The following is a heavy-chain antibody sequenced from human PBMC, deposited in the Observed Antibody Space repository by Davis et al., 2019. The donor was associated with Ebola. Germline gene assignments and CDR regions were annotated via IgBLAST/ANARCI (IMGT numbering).Heavy chain of an antibody. CDR3: ARDGAAALRLFDY. Sequence: ASVKVSCKASGYTFTGYYMHWVRQAPGQGLEWMGWINPNSGGTDYAQKFRGRVTMTRDTSISTAYMEVTRLISDDTAVYFCARDGAAALRLFDYWGQGTLVTVSS. V-gene: IGHV1-2*02. J-gene: IGHJ4*02. D-gene: IGHD6-25*01. CDR1: GYTFTGYY. CDR2: INPNSGGT.